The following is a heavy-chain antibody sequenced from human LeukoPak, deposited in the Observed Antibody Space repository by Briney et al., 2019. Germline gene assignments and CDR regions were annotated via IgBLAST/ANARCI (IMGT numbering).Heavy chain of an antibody. J-gene: IGHJ6*03. V-gene: IGHV4-39*07. D-gene: IGHD2-2*01. CDR3: ARSIGYCSSTSCSYYYYYMDV. Sequence: PSETLSLTCTVSGGSISSSSYYWGWIRQPPGKGLEWIGSIYTSGSTNYNPSLKSRVTISVDTSKNQFSLKLSSVTAADTAVYYCARSIGYCSSTSCSYYYYYMDVWGKGTTVTVSS. CDR2: IYTSGST. CDR1: GGSISSSSYY.